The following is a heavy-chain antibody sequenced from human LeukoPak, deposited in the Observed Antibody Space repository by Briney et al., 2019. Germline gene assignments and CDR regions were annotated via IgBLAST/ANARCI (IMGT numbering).Heavy chain of an antibody. CDR1: GYTFTGYY. V-gene: IGHV1-2*02. Sequence: ASVKVSCKASGYTFTGYYMYWVRQAPGQELEWMGWINPNSGGTNYAQKFQGRVTMTRDTSISTAYMELRRLTSDDTAVYYCARVYSSSWFTFDPWGQGTLVTVSS. CDR2: INPNSGGT. CDR3: ARVYSSSWFTFDP. J-gene: IGHJ5*02. D-gene: IGHD6-13*01.